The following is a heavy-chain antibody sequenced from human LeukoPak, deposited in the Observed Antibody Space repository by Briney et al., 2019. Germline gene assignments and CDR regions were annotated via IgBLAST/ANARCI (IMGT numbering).Heavy chain of an antibody. CDR1: GGSISSSSYY. Sequence: PSETLSLTCTVSGGSISSSSYYWGWIRQPPGKGLEWIGSMYYSGSTYYNPSLKSRVTISVDTSKNQFSLKLSSVTAADTAVYYCARHREWLVQGGQFDYWGQGTLVTVSS. CDR2: MYYSGST. D-gene: IGHD6-19*01. CDR3: ARHREWLVQGGQFDY. J-gene: IGHJ4*02. V-gene: IGHV4-39*01.